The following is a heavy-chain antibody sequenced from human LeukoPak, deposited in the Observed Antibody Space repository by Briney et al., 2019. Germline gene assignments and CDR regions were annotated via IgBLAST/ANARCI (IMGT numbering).Heavy chain of an antibody. V-gene: IGHV3-21*01. CDR3: ARDGAYCGDDCYSEVAFDI. J-gene: IGHJ3*02. Sequence: GGSLRLSCAASGFTFSSYSMNWVRQAPGKGLEWVSSISSSSSYIYFADSVKGRFTISRDNAKNSLYLQMNSLRAEDTAVYYCARDGAYCGDDCYSEVAFDIWGQGTMVTVSS. CDR1: GFTFSSYS. CDR2: ISSSSSYI. D-gene: IGHD2-21*02.